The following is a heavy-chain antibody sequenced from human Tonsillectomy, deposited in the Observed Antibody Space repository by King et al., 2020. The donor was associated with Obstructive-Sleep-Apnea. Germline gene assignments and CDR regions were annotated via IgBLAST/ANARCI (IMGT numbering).Heavy chain of an antibody. Sequence: HVQLVESGGDLVKPGGSLRLSCAASRFNFSDYFMSWIRQAPGKGLEWVAYISSSGTTKYYADSVKGRFTISRDNTKNSLYLQMNSLRVEDTALYYCARDFPPMNYGDYVVNDHWGQGTLVTVSS. D-gene: IGHD4-17*01. V-gene: IGHV3-11*01. CDR2: ISSSGTTK. CDR3: ARDFPPMNYGDYVVNDH. CDR1: RFNFSDYF. J-gene: IGHJ5*02.